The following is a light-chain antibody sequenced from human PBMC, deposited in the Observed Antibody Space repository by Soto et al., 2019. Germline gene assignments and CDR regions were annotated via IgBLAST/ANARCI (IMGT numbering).Light chain of an antibody. CDR1: QDIRYG. CDR3: LQHSSYPWT. CDR2: AAS. Sequence: AIQMTQSPSSLSASVGDRVTITCRASQDIRYGLSWYQQKPGKAPKLLIYAASSLQRGVPSRFSGSGSGIDFTLTISSLQPEDFATYSCLQHSSYPWTFGQGTKVDIK. V-gene: IGKV1-6*01. J-gene: IGKJ1*01.